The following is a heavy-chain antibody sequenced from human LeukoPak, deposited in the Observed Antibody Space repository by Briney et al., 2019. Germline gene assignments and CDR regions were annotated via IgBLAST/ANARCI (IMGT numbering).Heavy chain of an antibody. D-gene: IGHD3-22*01. CDR3: ASGEGSYYYDSSGYSY. CDR1: GFTFSSYA. V-gene: IGHV3-23*01. J-gene: IGHJ4*02. CDR2: ISGSGGST. Sequence: PGGSLRLSCAASGFTFSSYAMSWVRQAPGKGLEWVSAISGSGGSTYYADSVKGRFTISRDNSKNTLYLQMNSLRAEDTAVYYCASGEGSYYYDSSGYSYWGQGTLVTVSS.